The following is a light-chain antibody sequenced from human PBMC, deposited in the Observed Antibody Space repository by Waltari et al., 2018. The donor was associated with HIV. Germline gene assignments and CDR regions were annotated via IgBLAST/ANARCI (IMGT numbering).Light chain of an antibody. CDR3: QQYNSYTWT. J-gene: IGKJ1*01. Sequence: DIQMTQSPSTLSASVGDRVTITCRASQSINSWLAWYQQKPGKAPKLLIYKASSLESGVPSRFSGSGSGTEFTLTISSLQPDDFATYYCQQYNSYTWTFGQGTKVES. CDR2: KAS. V-gene: IGKV1-5*03. CDR1: QSINSW.